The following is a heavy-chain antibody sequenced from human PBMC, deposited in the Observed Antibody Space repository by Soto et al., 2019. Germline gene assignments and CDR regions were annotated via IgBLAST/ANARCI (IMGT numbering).Heavy chain of an antibody. CDR3: VSQRTTVPTQAYFDY. V-gene: IGHV4-39*01. CDR2: VYYRGRS. J-gene: IGHJ4*02. Sequence: SETLSLTCTVSCGSVTNSSYYWGWIRQSPGKGLEWIGSVYYRGRSYSKSSVKSRVTISVDTSKNRFSLSLNSVTASDTAVYFCVSQRTTVPTQAYFDYWSPGALVTVS. D-gene: IGHD4-17*01. CDR1: CGSVTNSSYY.